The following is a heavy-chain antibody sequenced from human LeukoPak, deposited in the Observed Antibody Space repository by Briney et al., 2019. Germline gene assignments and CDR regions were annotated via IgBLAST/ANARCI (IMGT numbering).Heavy chain of an antibody. Sequence: ASVTVSCKASGYTFSNYGVTWVRQAPGQGLEWMGWISVYTGYTSYAQNFQGRVTMTTDTSTNTAYMELRSLTSDDMAVYFCARDGGCFDWPRPRPGKYYFDYWGQGTLVTVTS. D-gene: IGHD3-9*01. J-gene: IGHJ4*02. V-gene: IGHV1-18*03. CDR3: ARDGGCFDWPRPRPGKYYFDY. CDR2: ISVYTGYT. CDR1: GYTFSNYG.